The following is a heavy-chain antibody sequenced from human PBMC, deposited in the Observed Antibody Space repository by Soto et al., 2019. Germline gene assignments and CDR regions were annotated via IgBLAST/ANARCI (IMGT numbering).Heavy chain of an antibody. D-gene: IGHD2-8*01. CDR1: WCNFTSYW. V-gene: IGHV5-51*01. CDR3: ARKSFEDNTHGVWKMGVAVAHFDY. Sequence: GESLKICYKGSWCNFTSYWIGWVLQMTGKGLEWMGIIYPGDSDTRYSPSFQGQVTISADKSISTAYLQWSSLKASDTAMYYCARKSFEDNTHGVWKMGVAVAHFDYWGKGTLVTVSS. J-gene: IGHJ4*02. CDR2: IYPGDSDT.